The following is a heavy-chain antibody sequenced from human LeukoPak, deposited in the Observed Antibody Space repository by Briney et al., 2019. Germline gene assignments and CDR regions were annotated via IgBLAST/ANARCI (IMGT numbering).Heavy chain of an antibody. CDR2: ISWNSGSI. Sequence: GGSLRLSCAASGFTFDDYAMHWVRQASGKGLEWVSGISWNSGSIGYADSVKGRFTISRDNAKNSLYLQMNSLRAEDTAVYYCARDGYSSSWYLTWFDPWGQGTLVTVSS. J-gene: IGHJ5*02. V-gene: IGHV3-9*01. CDR1: GFTFDDYA. CDR3: ARDGYSSSWYLTWFDP. D-gene: IGHD6-13*01.